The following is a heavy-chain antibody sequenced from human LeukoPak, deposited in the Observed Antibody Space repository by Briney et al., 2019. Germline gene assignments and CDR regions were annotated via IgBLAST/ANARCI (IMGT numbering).Heavy chain of an antibody. Sequence: GGSLRLSCAASGFTFSSYWMSWVRQAPGKGLEWVANIKQDGSEKYYVDSVKGRFTISRDNAKNSLYLQMNSLRAEDAAVYYCARDRDYYDSSGYYVPDAFDIWRQGTMVTVSS. CDR2: IKQDGSEK. CDR3: ARDRDYYDSSGYYVPDAFDI. CDR1: GFTFSSYW. V-gene: IGHV3-7*01. D-gene: IGHD3-22*01. J-gene: IGHJ3*02.